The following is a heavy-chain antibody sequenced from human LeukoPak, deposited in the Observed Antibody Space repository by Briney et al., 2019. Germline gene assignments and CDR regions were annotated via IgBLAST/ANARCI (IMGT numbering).Heavy chain of an antibody. CDR3: ARVVEHIVVVTGHFDY. CDR2: IRQDGSEK. J-gene: IGHJ4*02. CDR1: AFTFSSYW. V-gene: IGHV3-7*01. D-gene: IGHD2-21*02. Sequence: GGSLRLSCAASAFTFSSYWMSWVRQAPGKGLEWVANIRQDGSEKYYVDSVKGRFTISRDNAKNSLYLQMNSLRAEDTAVYYCARVVEHIVVVTGHFDYWGQGTLVTVSS.